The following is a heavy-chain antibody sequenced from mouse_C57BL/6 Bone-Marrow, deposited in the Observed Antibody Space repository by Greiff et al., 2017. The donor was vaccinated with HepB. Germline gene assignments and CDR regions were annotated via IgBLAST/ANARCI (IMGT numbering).Heavy chain of an antibody. CDR1: GYTFTNYW. Sequence: VKLQESGAELVRPGPSVKMSCKASGYTFTNYWIGWAKQRPGHGLEWIGDIYPGGGYTNYNEKFKGKATLTADKSSSTAYMQFSSLTSEDSAIYYCERFYDYDYAMDYWGQGTSVTVSS. V-gene: IGHV1-63*01. CDR2: IYPGGGYT. D-gene: IGHD2-4*01. CDR3: ERFYDYDYAMDY. J-gene: IGHJ4*01.